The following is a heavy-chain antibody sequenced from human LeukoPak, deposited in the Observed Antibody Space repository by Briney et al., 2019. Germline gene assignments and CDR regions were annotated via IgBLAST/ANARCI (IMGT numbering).Heavy chain of an antibody. J-gene: IGHJ1*01. Sequence: GGSLRLSCAASGFTFDSYGMHWVRQAPGKGLEWLAVISYDGSNKYFADSVEGRLVVSRDNSNNTLYLHMNTLRPDDTGIYYCAAYHASGTFGYFQHWGQGTLVTVSS. V-gene: IGHV3-30*03. CDR3: AAYHASGTFGYFQH. CDR2: ISYDGSNK. CDR1: GFTFDSYG. D-gene: IGHD1-7*01.